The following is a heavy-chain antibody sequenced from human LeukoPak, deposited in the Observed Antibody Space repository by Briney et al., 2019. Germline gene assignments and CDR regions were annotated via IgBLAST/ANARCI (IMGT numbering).Heavy chain of an antibody. CDR2: IKQDGSEK. Sequence: GGSLRLSCVASGFTFSSYWMNWVRQAPGKGLEWVANIKQDGSEKYYVDSVKGRFTISRDNAKNSLFLQMNSLRAEDTAVYYCAPGGVAGDYWGQGTLVTVSS. V-gene: IGHV3-7*01. CDR3: APGGVAGDY. J-gene: IGHJ4*02. D-gene: IGHD6-19*01. CDR1: GFTFSSYW.